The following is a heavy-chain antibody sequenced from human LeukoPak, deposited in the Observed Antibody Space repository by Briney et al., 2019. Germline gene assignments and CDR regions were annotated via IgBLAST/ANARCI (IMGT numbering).Heavy chain of an antibody. D-gene: IGHD2-2*03. CDR3: AREVLVYGLDV. CDR2: IDPRSGGT. V-gene: IGHV1-2*02. Sequence: ASVNVSCKASGYDFTGHYVHWVRQAPGQGLEWMGWIDPRSGGTIYTQKFQGRVTMTRDTAISTAYMELRRLKSDDTAVYYCAREVLVYGLDVWGNGTAVAVSA. CDR1: GYDFTGHY. J-gene: IGHJ6*04.